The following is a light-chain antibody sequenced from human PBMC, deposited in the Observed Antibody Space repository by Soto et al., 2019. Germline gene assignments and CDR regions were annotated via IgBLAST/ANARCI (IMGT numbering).Light chain of an antibody. J-gene: IGKJ4*01. Sequence: DIQMTQSPSSLSASVGDRVTNTCRAKQGISNYLAWYQQKPGKVPKLLIYGASTLQSGVPSRFSGSGSGTDFTLTISSLQPEDVATYYCQRYNSAPQLTFGGGTKVDIK. CDR3: QRYNSAPQLT. V-gene: IGKV1-27*01. CDR2: GAS. CDR1: QGISNY.